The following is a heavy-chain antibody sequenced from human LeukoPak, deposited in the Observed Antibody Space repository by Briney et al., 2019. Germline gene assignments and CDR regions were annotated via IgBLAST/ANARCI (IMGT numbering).Heavy chain of an antibody. CDR1: GGSISSYY. D-gene: IGHD3-10*01. CDR2: IYYSGNT. CDR3: ARLSWPGRGSRFDP. V-gene: IGHV4-59*01. J-gene: IGHJ5*02. Sequence: SETLSLTCTVSGGSISSYYWSWIRQPPGKGLEWIGYIYYSGNTNYNPSLKSRVTISVDTSKNQFSLRLSSVTAADTAVYFCARLSWPGRGSRFDPWGQGTLVTVSS.